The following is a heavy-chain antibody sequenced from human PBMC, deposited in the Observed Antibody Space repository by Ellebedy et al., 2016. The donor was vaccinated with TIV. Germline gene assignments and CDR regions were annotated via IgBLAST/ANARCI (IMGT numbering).Heavy chain of an antibody. J-gene: IGHJ4*02. CDR3: ASESSTSTNDY. CDR2: ISSSGSTI. D-gene: IGHD2-2*01. CDR1: GFTFSSYS. V-gene: IGHV3-21*04. Sequence: GGSLRLXXAASGFTFSSYSMNWVRQAPGKGLEWVSSISSSGSTIYYADSVKGRFTISRDNAKNSLYLQMNSLRAEDTAVYYCASESSTSTNDYWGQGTLVTVSS.